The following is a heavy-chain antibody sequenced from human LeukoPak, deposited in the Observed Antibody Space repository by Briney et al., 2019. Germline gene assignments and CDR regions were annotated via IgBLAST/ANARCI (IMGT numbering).Heavy chain of an antibody. J-gene: IGHJ4*02. D-gene: IGHD3-10*01. CDR3: ARLGADFDY. V-gene: IGHV4-39*01. CDR1: GGSISSGSYY. Sequence: SETLSLTCTVSGGSISSGSYYWGWIRQPPGKGLEWIGSIYYSGSTYYNPSLKSRVTISVDTSKNQFSLKLSSVTAADTAVYYCARLGADFDYWGQGTLVTVSS. CDR2: IYYSGST.